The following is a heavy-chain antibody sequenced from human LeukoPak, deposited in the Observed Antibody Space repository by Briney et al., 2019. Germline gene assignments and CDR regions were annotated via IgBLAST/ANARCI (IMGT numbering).Heavy chain of an antibody. CDR1: AYTFTNYG. CDR2: ISVYQGSK. V-gene: IGHV1-18*01. D-gene: IGHD5-24*01. Sequence: GASVTVSCKASAYTFTNYGITWVRQAPGQGLEWMCWISVYQGSKKYEQNFQGRVTMTIDTSTSTAYMDLRSLRSDDTAIYFCARSDLGTITAGAFNYWGQGTLVAVSS. J-gene: IGHJ4*02. CDR3: ARSDLGTITAGAFNY.